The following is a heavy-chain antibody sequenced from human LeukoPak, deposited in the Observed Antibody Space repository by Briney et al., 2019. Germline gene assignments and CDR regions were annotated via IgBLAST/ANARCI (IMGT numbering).Heavy chain of an antibody. CDR1: GCTFSSYA. CDR3: ARGVVPAARGVFDY. J-gene: IGHJ4*02. CDR2: IIPIFGTA. D-gene: IGHD2-2*01. V-gene: IGHV1-69*06. Sequence: SVTVSCKATGCTFSSYAISWVRQAPGQGLEGMGGIIPIFGTANYAQKFQGRVTITPDKSTSTAYMELSSLRSEDTAVYYCARGVVPAARGVFDYWGQGTLVTVSS.